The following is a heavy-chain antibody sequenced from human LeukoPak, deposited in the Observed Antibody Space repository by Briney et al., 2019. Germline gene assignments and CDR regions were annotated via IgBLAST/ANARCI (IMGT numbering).Heavy chain of an antibody. CDR2: TNHSGSA. CDR3: ARGGKYTIFGVAKHGRALAY. J-gene: IGHJ4*02. D-gene: IGHD3-3*01. Sequence: SETLSLTCAVSGGSFSGYYWTWIRQPPGKGLEWIGETNHSGSANYNPSLMSRVTISVDTSKNQFSLKLSSVTAADTAVYYCARGGKYTIFGVAKHGRALAYWGQGTLVTVSS. V-gene: IGHV4-34*01. CDR1: GGSFSGYY.